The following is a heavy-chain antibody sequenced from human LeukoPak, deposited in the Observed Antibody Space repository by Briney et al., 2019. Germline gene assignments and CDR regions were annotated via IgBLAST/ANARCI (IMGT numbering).Heavy chain of an antibody. CDR2: INHSGST. V-gene: IGHV4-39*07. Sequence: SETLSLTCTVSGGSISSSSYYWSWIRQPPGKGLEWIGEINHSGSTNYNPSLKSRVTISVDTSKNQFSLKLNSVTAADTAVYYCARENDRYGRIDYWGQGTQVTVSS. J-gene: IGHJ4*02. CDR1: GGSISSSSYY. D-gene: IGHD5-18*01. CDR3: ARENDRYGRIDY.